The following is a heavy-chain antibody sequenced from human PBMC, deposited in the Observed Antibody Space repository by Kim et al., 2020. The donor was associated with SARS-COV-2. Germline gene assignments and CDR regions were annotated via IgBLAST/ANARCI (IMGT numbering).Heavy chain of an antibody. CDR3: WCSSSRAIYYFDY. Sequence: GGSLRLSCAASGFTFSSYTMNWVRQAPGKGLEWVSSISRSSSYIYYADSVKGRFTISRDNAKNSLYLQMDSLRAEDRAVYYCWCSSSRAIYYFDYWGQGTLVTVSS. CDR2: ISRSSSYI. V-gene: IGHV3-21*01. J-gene: IGHJ4*02. CDR1: GFTFSSYT. D-gene: IGHD6-13*01.